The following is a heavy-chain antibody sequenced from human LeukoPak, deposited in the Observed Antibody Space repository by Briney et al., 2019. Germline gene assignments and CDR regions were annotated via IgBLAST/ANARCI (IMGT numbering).Heavy chain of an antibody. D-gene: IGHD6-13*01. CDR2: ISYSGNT. CDR3: ARQGGYIAPLAL. CDR1: GGSISSYY. J-gene: IGHJ4*02. V-gene: IGHV4-59*08. Sequence: SETLSLTCTVSGGSISSYYWSWIRHPPRKGLEWIGYISYSGNTNYNPSLKSRVTISVDTSKNQFSLKLTSVTAADTAVYYCARQGGYIAPLALWGQGTLVTVSA.